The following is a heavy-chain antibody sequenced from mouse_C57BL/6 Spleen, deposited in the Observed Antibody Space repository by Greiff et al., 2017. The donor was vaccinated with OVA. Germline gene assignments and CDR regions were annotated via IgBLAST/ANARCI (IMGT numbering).Heavy chain of an antibody. CDR3: ARGGAYYFDY. CDR1: GYAFTNYL. CDR2: INPGSGGT. J-gene: IGHJ2*01. Sequence: VQLQESGAELVRPGTSVKVSCKASGYAFTNYLIEWVKQRPGQGLEWIGVINPGSGGTNYNEKFKGKATLTADKSSSTAYMQLSSLTSEESAVYFCARGGAYYFDYWGQGTTLTVSS. V-gene: IGHV1-54*01.